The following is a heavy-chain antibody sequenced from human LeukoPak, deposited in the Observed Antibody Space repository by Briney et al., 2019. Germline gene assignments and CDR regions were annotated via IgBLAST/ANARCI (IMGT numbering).Heavy chain of an antibody. D-gene: IGHD1-1*01. CDR2: INHSGST. Sequence: PSETLSLTCAVYGGSFSGYYWSWIRQPPGKGLEWIGEINHSGSTNYNPSLKSRVTISVDTSKNQFSLKLSSVTAADTAVYYCARGPRYNWNDVDYWGQGTLVTVSS. CDR1: GGSFSGYY. J-gene: IGHJ4*02. V-gene: IGHV4-34*01. CDR3: ARGPRYNWNDVDY.